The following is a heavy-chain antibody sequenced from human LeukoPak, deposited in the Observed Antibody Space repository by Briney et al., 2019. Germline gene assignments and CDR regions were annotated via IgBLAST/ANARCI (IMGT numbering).Heavy chain of an antibody. J-gene: IGHJ4*02. D-gene: IGHD3-10*01. V-gene: IGHV3-74*01. CDR2: INSDGSST. Sequence: GGSLRLSCAASGFTFSRYWMSWVRQAPGKGLVWVSRINSDGSSTSYADSVKGRFTISRDNAKNTLYLQMNSLRAEDTAVYYCARDRGVRGDLDYWGQGTLVTVSS. CDR1: GFTFSRYW. CDR3: ARDRGVRGDLDY.